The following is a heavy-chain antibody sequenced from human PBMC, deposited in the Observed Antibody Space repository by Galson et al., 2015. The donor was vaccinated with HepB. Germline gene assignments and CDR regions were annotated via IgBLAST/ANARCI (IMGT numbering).Heavy chain of an antibody. V-gene: IGHV4-4*02. J-gene: IGHJ4*02. CDR3: ARDRTEGLSALSN. CDR1: GGSINDNYW. Sequence: SETLSLTCAVSGGSINDNYWWNWVRQSPGKGLEWIGEILHSGSTNYNPSLESRTTISMDKSKNQFSLKLSSVTAADTAVYFCARDRTEGLSALSNWGQGTLVTVSS. D-gene: IGHD2-8*02. CDR2: ILHSGST.